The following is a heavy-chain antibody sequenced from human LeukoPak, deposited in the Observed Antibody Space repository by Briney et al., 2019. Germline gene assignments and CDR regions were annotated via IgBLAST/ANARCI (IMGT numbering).Heavy chain of an antibody. V-gene: IGHV3-30*02. D-gene: IGHD6-19*01. CDR1: GFTFSDYG. Sequence: GGSLRLSCAASGFTFSDYGMHWVRQAPGKGLEWVTFIRSDGINKYYSDSAKGRFTISRDNSKNTLYLRMNSLRPEDTAIYYCAKGSAWSHGYSDYWGQGTLVTVSS. CDR2: IRSDGINK. CDR3: AKGSAWSHGYSDY. J-gene: IGHJ4*02.